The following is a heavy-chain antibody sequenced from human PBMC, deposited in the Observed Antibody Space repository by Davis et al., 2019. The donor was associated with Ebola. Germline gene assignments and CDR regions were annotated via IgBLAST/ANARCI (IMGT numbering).Heavy chain of an antibody. J-gene: IGHJ4*02. CDR2: IYISGST. CDR1: GGSISSHY. D-gene: IGHD6-19*01. Sequence: PSETLSLTCTVSGGSISSHYWIWIRQPPGKGLEWIGRIYISGSTNYNPSLKSRVTMSVDTSEKQFSLKLSSVTAADTAVYYCARDMAGKFDYWGQGTLVTVSS. V-gene: IGHV4-4*07. CDR3: ARDMAGKFDY.